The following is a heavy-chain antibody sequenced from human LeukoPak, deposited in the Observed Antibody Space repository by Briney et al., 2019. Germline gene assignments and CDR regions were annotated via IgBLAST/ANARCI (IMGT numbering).Heavy chain of an antibody. Sequence: KPGESLKISCKGSGYSFTSYWIGWVRQLPGKGLEWMGVIYPGDSDTRYSPSFQGQVIISADKSISTAYLQWNSLKASDSALYYCARQKNLVGARDYWGQGTLVTVSS. D-gene: IGHD1-26*01. CDR1: GYSFTSYW. J-gene: IGHJ4*02. CDR2: IYPGDSDT. V-gene: IGHV5-51*01. CDR3: ARQKNLVGARDY.